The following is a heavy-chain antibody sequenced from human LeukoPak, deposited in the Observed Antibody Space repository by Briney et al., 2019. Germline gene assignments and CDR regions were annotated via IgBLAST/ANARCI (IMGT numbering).Heavy chain of an antibody. D-gene: IGHD4-17*01. J-gene: IGHJ4*02. Sequence: GASVKVSCKVSGYTFTDYYMHWVQQAPGKGLEWMGLVVPEDGETIYAEKFQGRVTITADTSTDTAYMELSSLRSEDTAVYYCATGLGDFWNFDYWGQGTLVTVSS. V-gene: IGHV1-69-2*01. CDR2: VVPEDGET. CDR1: GYTFTDYY. CDR3: ATGLGDFWNFDY.